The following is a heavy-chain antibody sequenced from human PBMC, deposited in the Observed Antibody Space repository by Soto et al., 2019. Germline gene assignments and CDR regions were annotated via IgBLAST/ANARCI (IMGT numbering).Heavy chain of an antibody. CDR1: GFTFADYA. Sequence: GGSLRLSCAASGFTFADYAMHWVRQAPGKGLEWVSLISWDGGSTYYADSVKGRFTISRDNSKNSLYLQMNSLRAEDTAVYYCAKGGRYSYGPDYYYGMDVWGQGTTVTVSS. V-gene: IGHV3-43D*03. CDR3: AKGGRYSYGPDYYYGMDV. D-gene: IGHD5-18*01. CDR2: ISWDGGST. J-gene: IGHJ6*02.